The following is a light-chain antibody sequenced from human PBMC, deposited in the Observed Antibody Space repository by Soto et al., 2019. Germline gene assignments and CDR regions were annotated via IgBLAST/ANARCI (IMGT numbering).Light chain of an antibody. Sequence: DIQMTQSPSSLSASVGDRVTITCRASQNIISHLNWYQQKPGKAPKLLIYGASSLQSRVPLRFSGSGSGTDFTLTISSLQPEDFATYYCQQSYSTPRTFGPGTKVDIK. J-gene: IGKJ3*01. CDR2: GAS. CDR1: QNIISH. CDR3: QQSYSTPRT. V-gene: IGKV1-39*01.